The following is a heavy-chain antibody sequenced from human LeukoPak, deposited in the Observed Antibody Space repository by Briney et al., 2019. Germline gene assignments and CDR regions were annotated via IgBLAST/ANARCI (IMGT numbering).Heavy chain of an antibody. Sequence: PSETLSLTCTVSGGPISSYYWSWIRQPPGKGLEWIGYIYYSGSTNYNPSLKSRVTMSVDTSKNQFSLKLSSVTAADTAVYYCARDEYGDYAGWFDPWGQGTLVTVSS. D-gene: IGHD4-17*01. V-gene: IGHV4-59*12. CDR3: ARDEYGDYAGWFDP. CDR1: GGPISSYY. CDR2: IYYSGST. J-gene: IGHJ5*02.